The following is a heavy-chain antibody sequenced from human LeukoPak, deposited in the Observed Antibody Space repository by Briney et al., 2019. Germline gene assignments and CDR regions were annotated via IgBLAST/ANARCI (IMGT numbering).Heavy chain of an antibody. Sequence: PGGSLRLSCAASGFTFSNAWMSWVRQAPGKGLEWVGRIKSKTDGGTTDYAAPVKGRFTISRDDSKNTLYLQMNSLKTEDTAVYYCTTLVIVARDRFDPWGQGTLVTVSS. CDR2: IKSKTDGGTT. CDR3: TTLVIVARDRFDP. D-gene: IGHD3-22*01. J-gene: IGHJ5*02. CDR1: GFTFSNAW. V-gene: IGHV3-15*01.